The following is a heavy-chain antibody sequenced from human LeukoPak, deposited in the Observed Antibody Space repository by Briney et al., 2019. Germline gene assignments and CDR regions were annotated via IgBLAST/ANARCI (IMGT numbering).Heavy chain of an antibody. V-gene: IGHV4-34*01. J-gene: IGHJ4*02. CDR1: GGSFSGYY. CDR2: INHSGST. Sequence: KSSETLSLTCAVYGGSFSGYYWSWIRQPPGKGLEWIGEINHSGSTNYNPSLKSRVTISVDTSKNQFSLKLSSVTAADTAVYYCARRLAVYGDFFDYWGQGTLVTVSS. CDR3: ARRLAVYGDFFDY. D-gene: IGHD4-17*01.